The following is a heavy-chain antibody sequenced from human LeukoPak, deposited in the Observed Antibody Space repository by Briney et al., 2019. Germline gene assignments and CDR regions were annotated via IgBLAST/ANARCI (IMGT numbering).Heavy chain of an antibody. Sequence: GGSLRLSCAASGFTFNNYWMWWVRQASGKGLEWVANINPHGNDKYYPDSVKGRFTISRDNTDNLLFLDMNSLRAEDTAVYYCVRGAARAYYMDVSGKGTTVTVYS. CDR2: INPHGNDK. CDR1: GFTFNNYW. CDR3: VRGAARAYYMDV. D-gene: IGHD6-6*01. J-gene: IGHJ6*03. V-gene: IGHV3-7*01.